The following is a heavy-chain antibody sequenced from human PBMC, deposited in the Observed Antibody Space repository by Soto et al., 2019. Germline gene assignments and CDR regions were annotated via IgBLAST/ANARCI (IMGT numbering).Heavy chain of an antibody. V-gene: IGHV3-30-3*01. CDR1: GFTFKNYD. CDR3: AKDPVYYYGNNGH. CDR2: ISYDENKR. J-gene: IGHJ4*02. Sequence: GGSLRLSCEVSGFTFKNYDMHRVRQVPGKLLEWVAVISYDENKRYYTDSVKCRFIISRDNSKNTLYLQMNSLRAEDTAVYYCAKDPVYYYGNNGHWGQGTLVTVS. D-gene: IGHD3-10*01.